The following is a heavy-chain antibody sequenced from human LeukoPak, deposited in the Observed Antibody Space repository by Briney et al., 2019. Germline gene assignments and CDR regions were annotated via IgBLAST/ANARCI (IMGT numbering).Heavy chain of an antibody. CDR2: VYYSGST. CDR1: GGSIRSYY. Sequence: SETLSLTCTVSGGSIRSYYRSWIRQPPGKGLEWVGYVYYSGSTSYNPSLKSRVIISVDASKNQFSLKLSSVTAADTAVYYCARHFTGPGTYTPYFGMDVWGQGTTVTVSS. CDR3: ARHFTGPGTYTPYFGMDV. V-gene: IGHV4-59*08. D-gene: IGHD3-16*01. J-gene: IGHJ6*02.